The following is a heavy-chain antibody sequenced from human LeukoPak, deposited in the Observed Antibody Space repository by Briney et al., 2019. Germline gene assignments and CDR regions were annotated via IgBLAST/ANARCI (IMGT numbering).Heavy chain of an antibody. CDR3: AKDQAGMDGILPRGLDY. D-gene: IGHD3-3*01. CDR1: GFTFSNYW. V-gene: IGHV3-74*01. CDR2: IDANAKTT. J-gene: IGHJ4*02. Sequence: GGSLRLSCAASGFTFSNYWLHWVRQAPGKGLVWVSRIDANAKTTSYADSVKGRFTISTDNAKKTLYLQMNSLRVEDTAVYYCAKDQAGMDGILPRGLDYWGQGTLVTVSS.